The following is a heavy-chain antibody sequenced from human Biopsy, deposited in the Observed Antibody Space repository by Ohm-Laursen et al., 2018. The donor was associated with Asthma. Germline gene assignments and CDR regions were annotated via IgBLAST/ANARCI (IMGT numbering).Heavy chain of an antibody. J-gene: IGHJ4*02. D-gene: IGHD3-22*01. CDR1: YGSITSGGYY. Sequence: TLSLTCTVSYGSITSGGYYWTWIRQHPGKGLEWIGFIYYSGSTYYNPSLKSRVSISIDTSKDQFSLKWSSVTAADTAVYYCGGGQDGEDSRGYYRSFDYWGQGTLVTVSS. CDR3: GGGQDGEDSRGYYRSFDY. CDR2: IYYSGST. V-gene: IGHV4-31*03.